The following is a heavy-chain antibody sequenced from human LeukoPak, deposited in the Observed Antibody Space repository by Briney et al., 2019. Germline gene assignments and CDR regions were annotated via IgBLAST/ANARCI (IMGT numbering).Heavy chain of an antibody. CDR3: ARGATVPPNLFDY. D-gene: IGHD4-17*01. V-gene: IGHV4-4*02. Sequence: KSRVTISVDESKNQFSLKLTSVTAADTAVYYCARGATVPPNLFDYWGQGTLVTVSS. J-gene: IGHJ4*02.